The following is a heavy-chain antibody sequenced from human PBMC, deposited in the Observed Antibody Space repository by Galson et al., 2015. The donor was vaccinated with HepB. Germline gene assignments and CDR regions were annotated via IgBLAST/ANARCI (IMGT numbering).Heavy chain of an antibody. V-gene: IGHV3-7*01. J-gene: IGHJ4*02. CDR3: ARGNWNDGSYYFDF. CDR1: GFTFSSFW. Sequence: SLRLSCAASGFTFSSFWMSWVRQAPGEGLERVANIRADGSFTAYLGSVRGRFTVSRDDAKNSLYLDMNSLRAADTAVYYCARGNWNDGSYYFDFWGQGTLVTVSS. CDR2: IRADGSFT. D-gene: IGHD1-20*01.